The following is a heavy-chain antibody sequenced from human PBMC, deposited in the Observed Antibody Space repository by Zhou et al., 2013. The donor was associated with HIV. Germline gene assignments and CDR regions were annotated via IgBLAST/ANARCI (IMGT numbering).Heavy chain of an antibody. D-gene: IGHD1-26*01. CDR2: ISAYNGNT. V-gene: IGHV1-18*01. Sequence: YGISWVRQAPGQGLEWMGWISAYNGNTNYAQKLQGRVTMTTDTSTSTAYMELRSLRSDDTAVYYCARESAEDGEPYRMYSGKFDPWGQGTLVTVSS. CDR3: ARESAEDGEPYRMYSGKFDP. CDR1: YG. J-gene: IGHJ5*02.